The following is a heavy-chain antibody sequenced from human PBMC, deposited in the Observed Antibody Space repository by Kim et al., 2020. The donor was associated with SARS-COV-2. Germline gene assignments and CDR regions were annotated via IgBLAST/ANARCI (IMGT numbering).Heavy chain of an antibody. CDR3: ARGRRAYVSGSYYIGGYMCYFDY. CDR2: INHSGST. V-gene: IGHV4-34*01. D-gene: IGHD3-10*01. J-gene: IGHJ4*02. CDR1: GGSFSGYY. Sequence: SETLSLTCAVYGGSFSGYYWSWIRQPPGKGLEWIGEINHSGSTNYNPSLKSRVTISVDTSKNQFSLKLSSVTAAATAVYYCARGRRAYVSGSYYIGGYMCYFDYWGQGTLVTVSS.